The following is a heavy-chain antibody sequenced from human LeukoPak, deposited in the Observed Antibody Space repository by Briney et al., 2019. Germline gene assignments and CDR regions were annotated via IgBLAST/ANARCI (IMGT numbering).Heavy chain of an antibody. Sequence: GASVKVSCKASGYTFTSYGISWVRQAPGQGLEWMGWISACNGNTNYAQKLQGRVTMTTDTSTSTAYMELRSLRSDDTAVYYCARDLTSAGSSGWYGSLDYWGQGTLVTVSS. D-gene: IGHD6-19*01. CDR3: ARDLTSAGSSGWYGSLDY. CDR2: ISACNGNT. J-gene: IGHJ4*02. V-gene: IGHV1-18*01. CDR1: GYTFTSYG.